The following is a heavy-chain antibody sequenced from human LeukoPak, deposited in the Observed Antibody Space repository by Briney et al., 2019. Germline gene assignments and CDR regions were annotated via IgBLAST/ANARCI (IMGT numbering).Heavy chain of an antibody. V-gene: IGHV4-39*01. CDR1: GGSISTYY. D-gene: IGHD3-3*01. CDR3: ARGSIGFLEWEPFDY. Sequence: TPSETLSLTCTVSGGSISTYYWGWIRQPPGKGLEWIGSIYYSGSTYYNPSLKSRVTISVDTSKNQFSLKLSSVTAADTAVYYCARGSIGFLEWEPFDYWGQGTLVTVSS. CDR2: IYYSGST. J-gene: IGHJ4*02.